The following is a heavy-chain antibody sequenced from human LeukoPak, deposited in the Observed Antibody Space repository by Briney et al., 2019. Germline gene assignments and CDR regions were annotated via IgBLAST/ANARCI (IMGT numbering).Heavy chain of an antibody. CDR2: INHSGST. D-gene: IGHD5-12*01. V-gene: IGHV4-34*01. Sequence: SETLSLTCAVYGGSFSGYYWSWIRQPPGKGLEWIGEINHSGSTNYNPSLKSRVTISVDTSKNQFSLKLSSVTAADTAVYYCARGPRGYSGYALDYWGQGTLVTVPS. CDR3: ARGPRGYSGYALDY. CDR1: GGSFSGYY. J-gene: IGHJ4*02.